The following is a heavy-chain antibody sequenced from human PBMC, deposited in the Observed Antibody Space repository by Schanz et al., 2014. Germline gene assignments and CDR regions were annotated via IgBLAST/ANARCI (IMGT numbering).Heavy chain of an antibody. V-gene: IGHV3-53*01. Sequence: EVQLAESGGGLIQPGGSLRLSCAVSGFSVSNTYMHWVRQPPGKGLEWVSVINSAGTTYYADSVKGRFTFSRDSSKNTVYLQMDSLRAEDTAVYYCAGAVATIRADSFDIWGQGTMVAVSS. CDR2: INSAGTT. D-gene: IGHD5-12*01. CDR3: AGAVATIRADSFDI. J-gene: IGHJ3*02. CDR1: GFSVSNTY.